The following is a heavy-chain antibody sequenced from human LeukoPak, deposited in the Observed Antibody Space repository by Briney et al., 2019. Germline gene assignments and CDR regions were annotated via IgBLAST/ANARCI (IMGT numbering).Heavy chain of an antibody. D-gene: IGHD6-19*01. CDR3: ATPSSGWYP. CDR1: GLTFSSYA. V-gene: IGHV3-23*01. Sequence: GRSLTLSCAASGLTFSSYAMSWVRQVAGKGLEWVSAISGSVGSTYYADSVKGRFTISRDNSKNTLYLQMNSVRVEDTAVYYCATPSSGWYPWGQGTLVTVSS. CDR2: ISGSVGST. J-gene: IGHJ5*02.